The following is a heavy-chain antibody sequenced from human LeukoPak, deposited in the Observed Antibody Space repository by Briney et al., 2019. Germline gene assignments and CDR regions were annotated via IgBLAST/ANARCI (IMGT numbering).Heavy chain of an antibody. D-gene: IGHD2-2*01. Sequence: PGGSLRLSCAASGFTFSSYAMHWVRQASGKGLEYVSAISSNGGSTYYANSVKGRFTISRDNSKNTLYLQMDSLRAEDMAVYYCARGALGYCSSTSCFATQFGAWGQGTLVTVSS. CDR3: ARGALGYCSSTSCFATQFGA. V-gene: IGHV3-64*01. CDR2: ISSNGGST. CDR1: GFTFSSYA. J-gene: IGHJ5*02.